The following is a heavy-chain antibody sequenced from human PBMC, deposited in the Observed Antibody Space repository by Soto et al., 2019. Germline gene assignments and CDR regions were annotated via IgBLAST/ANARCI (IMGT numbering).Heavy chain of an antibody. CDR1: GFIADDYA. D-gene: IGHD4-17*01. Sequence: EVQLVESGGGLVQPGRSLRLSCVASGFIADDYAMHWVRQAPGKGLEWVSGISSNSATINYAESVKGRFTISRDNAKNSLFLQMNSLRPEDTAFYYCVKDMKWGGMTTIHYFDSWGQGTLVTVSS. CDR2: ISSNSATI. V-gene: IGHV3-9*02. J-gene: IGHJ4*02. CDR3: VKDMKWGGMTTIHYFDS.